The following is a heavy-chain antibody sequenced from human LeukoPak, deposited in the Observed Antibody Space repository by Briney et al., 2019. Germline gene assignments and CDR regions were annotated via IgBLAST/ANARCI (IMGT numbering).Heavy chain of an antibody. CDR2: ISGSGEAT. D-gene: IGHD3-3*01. Sequence: PGGSLRLSCAASGFSFSTYAMSWVRQAPGKGLDWVAAISGSGEATTYADSVKGRFTISRDNSKNTLYLQMNSLRAEDTAVYYCAKFWSGYHYFDYWGQGTLVTVSS. CDR1: GFSFSTYA. J-gene: IGHJ4*02. V-gene: IGHV3-23*01. CDR3: AKFWSGYHYFDY.